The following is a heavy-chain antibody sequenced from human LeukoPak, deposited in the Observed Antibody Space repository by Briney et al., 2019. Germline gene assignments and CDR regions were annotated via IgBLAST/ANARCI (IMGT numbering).Heavy chain of an antibody. CDR1: GFTFSSYS. J-gene: IGHJ4*02. CDR3: AKLQWLRSPWLDY. Sequence: GGSLRLSCAASGFTFSSYSMNWVRQAPGKGLEWVSYISSSSSTIYYADSVKGRFTISRDNSKNTLYLQMNSLRAEDTAVYYCAKLQWLRSPWLDYWGQGTLVTVSS. D-gene: IGHD5-12*01. V-gene: IGHV3-48*01. CDR2: ISSSSSTI.